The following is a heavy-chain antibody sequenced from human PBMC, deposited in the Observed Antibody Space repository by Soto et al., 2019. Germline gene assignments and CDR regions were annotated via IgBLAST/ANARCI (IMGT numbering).Heavy chain of an antibody. CDR2: INHSGST. V-gene: IGHV4-34*01. J-gene: IGHJ4*02. CDR3: ARHSDPDYVWGSYVDY. Sequence: SETLSRTCAVYGGSFSDYYWSWIRQPPGKGLEWIGEINHSGSTNYNPSLKSRVTISVDTSKNQFSLKLSSVTAADTAVYYCARHSDPDYVWGSYVDYWGQGTLVTVSS. D-gene: IGHD3-16*01. CDR1: GGSFSDYY.